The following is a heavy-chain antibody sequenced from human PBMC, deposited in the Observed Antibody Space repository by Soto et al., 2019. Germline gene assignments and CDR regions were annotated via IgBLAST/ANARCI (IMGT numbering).Heavy chain of an antibody. CDR2: IYYSGST. D-gene: IGHD4-4*01. J-gene: IGHJ4*02. V-gene: IGHV4-39*01. CDR1: GDSISSRSYY. CDR3: ARQRTSVVTQASFDV. Sequence: PSETLSLTCTVTGDSISSRSYYWGWIRQPPGKGLEWIGSIYYSGSTYNNPSLRSRVSMSIDTSKDRFSLKLKSVTAADTALYFCARQRTSVVTQASFDVWGPGSLVTVPQ.